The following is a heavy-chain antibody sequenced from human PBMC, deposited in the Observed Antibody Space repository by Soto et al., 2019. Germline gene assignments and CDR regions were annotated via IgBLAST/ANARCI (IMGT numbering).Heavy chain of an antibody. J-gene: IGHJ4*02. CDR2: INSDGSST. D-gene: IGHD2-15*01. CDR1: GFTFSSYW. Sequence: EVQLVESGGGLVQPGGSLSLSCAASGFTFSSYWMHWVRQAPGKGLVWVSRINSDGSSTSYADSVKGRFTISRDNAKNTRKLQMNSLRAEDPAVYYCVRTSLVVAAATREDYWGQGTLVTVSS. V-gene: IGHV3-74*01. CDR3: VRTSLVVAAATREDY.